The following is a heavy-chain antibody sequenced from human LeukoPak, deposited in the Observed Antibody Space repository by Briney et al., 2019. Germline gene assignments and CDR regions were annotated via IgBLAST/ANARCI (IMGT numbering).Heavy chain of an antibody. D-gene: IGHD3-9*01. CDR2: ISGSGGST. CDR3: AIRGSDDILSGWRSNP. V-gene: IGHV3-23*01. CDR1: GFTFSSYA. J-gene: IGHJ5*02. Sequence: GGSLRLSCAASGFTFSSYAMSWVRQAPGKGLEWVSAISGSGGSTYYADSVKGRFTISRDNAKNSLYLQMNSLRAEDTAMYYCAIRGSDDILSGWRSNPWGQGTLVTVSS.